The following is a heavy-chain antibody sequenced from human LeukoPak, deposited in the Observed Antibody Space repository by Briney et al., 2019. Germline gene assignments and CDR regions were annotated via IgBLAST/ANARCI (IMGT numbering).Heavy chain of an antibody. CDR1: GFTFSSYA. D-gene: IGHD1-26*01. J-gene: IGHJ4*02. CDR2: IYYDGSNK. CDR3: ARDGGSYLDY. V-gene: IGHV3-30*04. Sequence: PGGSLRLSCAASGFTFSSYAMHWVRQAPGKGLEWVPVIYYDGSNKYYAASVKGGFTISRDNSKNTLYLQMNSLRAEDTAVYYCARDGGSYLDYWGQGTLVTVSS.